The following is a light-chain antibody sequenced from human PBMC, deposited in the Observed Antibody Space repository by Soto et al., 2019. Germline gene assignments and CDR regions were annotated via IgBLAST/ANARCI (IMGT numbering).Light chain of an antibody. J-gene: IGKJ4*01. CDR2: DAS. CDR3: QQRSNWPLT. CDR1: QSVSSH. V-gene: IGKV3-11*01. Sequence: EIVLTQSPATLSLSPGERAALSCRASQSVSSHLAWYQQKPGQAPRLLIYDASNRATGIPARFSGSGSGTDVTLIISSLELEDLAVYYCQQRSNWPLTFGGGTKVEIK.